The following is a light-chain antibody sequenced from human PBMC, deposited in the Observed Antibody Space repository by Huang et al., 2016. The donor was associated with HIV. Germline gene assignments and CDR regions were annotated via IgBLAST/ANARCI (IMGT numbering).Light chain of an antibody. CDR2: AAS. CDR3: QQSYSTPLT. J-gene: IGKJ4*01. CDR1: QSIDTS. Sequence: DIQMTQSPSSLSASVGDRVTITCRASQSIDTSLNWYQQKPGKAPKLLIYAASILQSGVPSRFSGSGSGTDFTLTISRLQPEDVATYYCQQSYSTPLTFGGGTKVEIK. V-gene: IGKV1-39*01.